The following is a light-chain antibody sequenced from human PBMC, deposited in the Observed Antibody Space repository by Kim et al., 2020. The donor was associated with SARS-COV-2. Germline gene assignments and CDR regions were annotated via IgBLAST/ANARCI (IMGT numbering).Light chain of an antibody. CDR1: QSLFHSSNFKNY. J-gene: IGKJ4*01. Sequence: TTFNCKSIQSLFHSSNFKNYLAWYQQQPGQPPRLLIYWASTLESGVPDRFSGSGSGTDFTLTISSLQAEDVAVYYCQQYYTLPLTFGGGTKVDIK. CDR2: WAS. V-gene: IGKV4-1*01. CDR3: QQYYTLPLT.